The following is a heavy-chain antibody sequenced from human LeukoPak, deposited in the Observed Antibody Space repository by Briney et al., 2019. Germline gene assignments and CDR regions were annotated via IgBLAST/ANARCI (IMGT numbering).Heavy chain of an antibody. CDR2: INPNSGGT. V-gene: IGHV1-2*06. J-gene: IGHJ4*02. Sequence: GASVKVSCKASGYTFTGYYMHWVRQATGQGLEWMGRINPNSGGTNYAQRFQGRVTMTRDTSITTAYMELSRLRSDDTAIYYCAREGSYDDLDYWGQGTLVTVSS. CDR3: AREGSYDDLDY. D-gene: IGHD4-17*01. CDR1: GYTFTGYY.